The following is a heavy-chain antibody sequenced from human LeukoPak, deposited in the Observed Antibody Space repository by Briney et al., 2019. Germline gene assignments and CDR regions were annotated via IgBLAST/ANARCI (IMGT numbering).Heavy chain of an antibody. CDR3: ARSSAAEVIRYYYYMDV. J-gene: IGHJ6*03. D-gene: IGHD2-21*01. Sequence: ASVKVSCKASGYTFTSYDINWVRQATGQGLEWMGWINPNSGNTGYAQKFQGRVTMTRNTSISTAYMELSSLRSEDTAVYYCARSSAAEVIRYYYYMDVWGKGTTVTVSS. V-gene: IGHV1-8*01. CDR1: GYTFTSYD. CDR2: INPNSGNT.